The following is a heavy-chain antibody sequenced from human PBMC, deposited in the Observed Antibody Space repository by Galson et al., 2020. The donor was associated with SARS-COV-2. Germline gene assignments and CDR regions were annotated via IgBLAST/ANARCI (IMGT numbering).Heavy chain of an antibody. Sequence: GGSLRLSCAASGFTFSSYGMHWVRQAPGKGLEWVAVIWYDGSNKYYADSVKGRFTIYRDNSKNTLYLQMNSLRAEDTAVYYCARETAVAGTHWGYYYGMDVWGQGTTVTVSS. CDR2: IWYDGSNK. J-gene: IGHJ6*02. D-gene: IGHD6-19*01. CDR1: GFTFSSYG. CDR3: ARETAVAGTHWGYYYGMDV. V-gene: IGHV3-33*01.